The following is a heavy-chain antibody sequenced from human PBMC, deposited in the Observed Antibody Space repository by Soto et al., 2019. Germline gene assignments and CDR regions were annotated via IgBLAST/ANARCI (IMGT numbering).Heavy chain of an antibody. CDR3: ARDCAWIPDIVVVPAAGYGMDV. CDR2: INPSGGST. Sequence: GASVKVSCKASGYTFTSYYMHWVRQAPGQGLEWMGIINPSGGSTSYAQKFQGRVTMTRDTSTSTVYMELSSLRSEDTAVYYCARDCAWIPDIVVVPAAGYGMDVWGQGTTVTVSS. J-gene: IGHJ6*02. V-gene: IGHV1-46*01. CDR1: GYTFTSYY. D-gene: IGHD2-2*01.